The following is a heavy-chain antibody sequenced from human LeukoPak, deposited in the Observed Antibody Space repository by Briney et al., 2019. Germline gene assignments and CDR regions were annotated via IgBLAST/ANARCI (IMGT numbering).Heavy chain of an antibody. CDR3: AKDTGHGCSGGSCCSEFDY. D-gene: IGHD2-15*01. J-gene: IGHJ4*02. CDR2: ISWNSGSI. Sequence: PGRSLRLSCAASGFTFDDYAMHWVRQAPGKGLEWVSGISWNSGSIGYADSVKGRFTISRDNAKNSLYLQMNSLRAEDTALYYCAKDTGHGCSGGSCCSEFDYWGQGTLVTVSS. CDR1: GFTFDDYA. V-gene: IGHV3-9*01.